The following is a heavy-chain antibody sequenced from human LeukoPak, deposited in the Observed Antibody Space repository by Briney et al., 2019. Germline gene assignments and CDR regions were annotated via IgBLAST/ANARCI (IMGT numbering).Heavy chain of an antibody. CDR3: AREVYGDYGRYYYYYMDV. J-gene: IGHJ6*03. CDR1: GFTFSSYE. V-gene: IGHV3-48*03. D-gene: IGHD4-17*01. Sequence: GGSLRLSCAASGFTFSSYEMNWVRQAPGKGLEWVSYISSSGNTIYYADSVKGRFTISRGNAKNSLYLQMNSLRAEDTAVYYCAREVYGDYGRYYYYYMDVWGKGTTVTVSS. CDR2: ISSSGNTI.